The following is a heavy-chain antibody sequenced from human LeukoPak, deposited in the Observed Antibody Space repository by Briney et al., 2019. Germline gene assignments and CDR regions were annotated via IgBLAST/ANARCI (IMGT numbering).Heavy chain of an antibody. J-gene: IGHJ4*02. Sequence: ASVKVSCKASGYTFTSYYMHWVRQAPGQGLEWMGWMSAYNGNTNYAQKFQGRVTVTTDTSTSTAYTELRSLRSDDTAVFYCARRAYGRSSSIFDKWGQGTLVTVSS. CDR1: GYTFTSYY. D-gene: IGHD3-3*02. V-gene: IGHV1-18*01. CDR3: ARRAYGRSSSIFDK. CDR2: MSAYNGNT.